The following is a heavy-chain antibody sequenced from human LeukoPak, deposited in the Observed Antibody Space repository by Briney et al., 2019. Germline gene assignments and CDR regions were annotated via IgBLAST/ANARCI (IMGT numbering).Heavy chain of an antibody. CDR3: AREISSWYRTEGRFDP. Sequence: GGSLRLSCAASGFTFSNYWMTWVRQAPGKGLEWVANIKQDGSEKFYVDSERGRFTISRDNTKNSLYLQMNSLRAEDTAVYYCAREISSWYRTEGRFDPWGQGTLVTVSS. V-gene: IGHV3-7*01. CDR2: IKQDGSEK. CDR1: GFTFSNYW. J-gene: IGHJ5*02. D-gene: IGHD6-13*01.